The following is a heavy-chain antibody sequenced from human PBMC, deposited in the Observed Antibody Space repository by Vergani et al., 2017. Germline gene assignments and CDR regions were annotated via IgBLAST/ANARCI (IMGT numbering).Heavy chain of an antibody. CDR2: IYNAGAT. J-gene: IGHJ4*02. D-gene: IGHD2-8*02. Sequence: EVQLVQSGGQLVQPGGSLRLSCSASEFPVSSYFMSWVRQAPGKGLEWVSIIYNAGATFYADSVKVRFTISRDTSKKTLYLEMTRLTIEDTALYYCAIDPSGYCTGDTCRGYWGQGTLVTVSS. V-gene: IGHV3-66*02. CDR1: EFPVSSYF. CDR3: AIDPSGYCTGDTCRGY.